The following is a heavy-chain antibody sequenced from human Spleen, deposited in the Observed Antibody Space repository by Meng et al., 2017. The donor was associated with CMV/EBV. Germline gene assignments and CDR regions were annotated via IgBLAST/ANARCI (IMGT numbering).Heavy chain of an antibody. Sequence: GESLKISCAASGFSFSSYWMHWVRQVPGKGLVWVARINSDGSNTTYADSVNGRFTISRDNAKNTLYLQMNSLRAEDTAVYYCVRDAIPRIYQLLIATPPHFDYWGQGTLVTVSS. V-gene: IGHV3-74*01. CDR1: GFSFSSYW. J-gene: IGHJ4*02. CDR2: INSDGSNT. D-gene: IGHD2-2*01. CDR3: VRDAIPRIYQLLIATPPHFDY.